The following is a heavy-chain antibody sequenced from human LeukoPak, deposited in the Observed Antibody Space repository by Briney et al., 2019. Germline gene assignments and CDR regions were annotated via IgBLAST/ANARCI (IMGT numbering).Heavy chain of an antibody. CDR2: IYISGST. CDR3: AREYGSGSEFDP. CDR1: GGSISSASYY. J-gene: IGHJ5*02. Sequence: PSETLSLTCTVSGGSISSASYYWSWIRQPAGKGLEWIGRIYISGSTNYKSSLKSRVTISVDTSKNQFSLKLSSVTAADTAVYYCAREYGSGSEFDPWGQGTLVTVSS. V-gene: IGHV4-61*02. D-gene: IGHD3-10*01.